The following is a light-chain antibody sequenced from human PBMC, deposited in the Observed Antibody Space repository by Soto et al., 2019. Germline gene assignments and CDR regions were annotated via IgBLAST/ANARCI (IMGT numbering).Light chain of an antibody. CDR3: NSYSSSTSLPYV. CDR2: DDS. CDR1: RIGSKS. Sequence: SYELTQPPSVSVAPGQTARITCGGNRIGSKSVQWYEQKAGQAPVLVDYDDSDRPSGIPGRFSGSKSGNTASLTISALQAEDEADYFCNSYSSSTSLPYVFGTGTQLTVL. V-gene: IGLV3-21*02. J-gene: IGLJ1*01.